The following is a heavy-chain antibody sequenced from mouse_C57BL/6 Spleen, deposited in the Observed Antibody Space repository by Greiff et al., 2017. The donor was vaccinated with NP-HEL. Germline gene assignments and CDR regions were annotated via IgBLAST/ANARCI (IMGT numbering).Heavy chain of an antibody. CDR2: IDPSDSYT. D-gene: IGHD1-1*01. V-gene: IGHV1-50*01. Sequence: QQSCKASGYTFTSYWMQWVTQRPGQGLEWIGEIDPSDSYTNYNQKFKGKATLTVDTSSSTAYMPRSSLTSEDSAVYYCARTDYGTFDYWGKGTTLTVSS. J-gene: IGHJ2*01. CDR3: ARTDYGTFDY. CDR1: GYTFTSYW.